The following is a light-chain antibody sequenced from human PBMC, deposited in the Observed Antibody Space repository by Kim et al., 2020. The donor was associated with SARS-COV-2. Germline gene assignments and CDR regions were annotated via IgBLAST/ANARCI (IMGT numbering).Light chain of an antibody. CDR3: QQYNKWPLT. V-gene: IGKV3-15*01. CDR2: AAS. Sequence: GAPGESATLSCRARQSVSSNLAWYQQKPGQAPRLLFYAASTRATGTPARFSGSGSGTEFTLTISSLQSEDFAVYSCQQYNKWPLTFGGGTKVDIK. J-gene: IGKJ4*01. CDR1: QSVSSN.